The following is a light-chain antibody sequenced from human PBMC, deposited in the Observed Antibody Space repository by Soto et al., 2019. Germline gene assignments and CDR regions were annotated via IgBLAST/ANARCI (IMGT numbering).Light chain of an antibody. CDR2: AAF. V-gene: IGKV1-39*01. Sequence: DIQMTQSPSSLSASVGDRVTITCRASQSISSYLNWYQQKPGKAPKLLIYAAFSLQSGVPSRFSGSGSGTDFTLTISSVQPEDFVSYYCQQSFSSPRTFGQGTNLEI. CDR1: QSISSY. J-gene: IGKJ2*01. CDR3: QQSFSSPRT.